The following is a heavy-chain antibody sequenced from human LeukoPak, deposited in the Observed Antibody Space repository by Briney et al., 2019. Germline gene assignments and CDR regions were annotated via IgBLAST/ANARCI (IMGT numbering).Heavy chain of an antibody. CDR3: ARGVFVVPTPYFDY. CDR2: IYYSGST. D-gene: IGHD2-15*01. CDR1: GGSISSYY. V-gene: IGHV4-59*01. Sequence: SETLSLTCTVSGGSISSYYWSWIRQPPGKGLEWIGYIYYSGSTNYNHSLKSRVTISVDTSKSQFSLKLSSVTAADTAMYYCARGVFVVPTPYFDYGGQGTLVTASS. J-gene: IGHJ4*02.